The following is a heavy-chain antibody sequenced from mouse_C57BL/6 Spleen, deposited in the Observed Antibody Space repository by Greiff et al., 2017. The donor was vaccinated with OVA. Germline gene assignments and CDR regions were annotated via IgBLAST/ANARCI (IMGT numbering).Heavy chain of an antibody. Sequence: EVKLVESGGGLVQPKGSLKLSCAASGFSFNTYAMNWVRQAPGKGLEWVARIRSKSNNYATYYADSVKDRLTISRDDSESILYLQRNNLKTEDTAMYYCVRGGYFDVWGTGTTVTVSS. V-gene: IGHV10-1*01. CDR3: VRGGYFDV. CDR1: GFSFNTYA. CDR2: IRSKSNNYAT. J-gene: IGHJ1*03.